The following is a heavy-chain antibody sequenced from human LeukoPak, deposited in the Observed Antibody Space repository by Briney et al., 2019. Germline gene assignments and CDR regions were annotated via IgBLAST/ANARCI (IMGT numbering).Heavy chain of an antibody. CDR3: ARAIVAAGMDV. Sequence: GGSLRLSCAASGFTFSSYSMNLVRQAPGKGLEWVSSISSSSGYIYYADSVKGRFTISRDNAKNSLYLQMNSLRAEDTAVYYCARAIVAAGMDVWGQGTTVTVSS. CDR1: GFTFSSYS. D-gene: IGHD6-13*01. J-gene: IGHJ6*02. CDR2: ISSSSGYI. V-gene: IGHV3-21*01.